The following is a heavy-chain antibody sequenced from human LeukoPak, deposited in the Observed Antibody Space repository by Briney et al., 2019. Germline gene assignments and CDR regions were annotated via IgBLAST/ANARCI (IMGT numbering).Heavy chain of an antibody. CDR3: AHRYCSGGSCFRNWFDP. Sequence: SGPTLVKPTQTLTLTCTFSGFSLSTSGVGVGWIRQPPGKALEWLALIYWDDDKRYSPSLKSRLTITKDTSKNQVVLTMTNMDPVDTATYYCAHRYCSGGSCFRNWFDPWGQGTLVTVSS. CDR2: IYWDDDK. CDR1: GFSLSTSGVG. D-gene: IGHD2-15*01. V-gene: IGHV2-5*02. J-gene: IGHJ5*02.